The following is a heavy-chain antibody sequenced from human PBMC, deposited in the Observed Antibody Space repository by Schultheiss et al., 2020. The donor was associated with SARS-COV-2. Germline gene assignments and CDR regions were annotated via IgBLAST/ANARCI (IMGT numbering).Heavy chain of an antibody. V-gene: IGHV4-59*01. J-gene: IGHJ3*02. CDR3: ARSSPLYGHRDAFDI. CDR1: GGSFSGYY. D-gene: IGHD5-24*01. CDR2: IYYSGST. Sequence: SETLSLTCAVYGGSFSGYYWSWIRQPPGKGLEWIGYIYYSGSTNYNPSLKSRVTISVDTSKNQFSLKLSSVTAADTAVYYCARSSPLYGHRDAFDIWGQGTMVTV.